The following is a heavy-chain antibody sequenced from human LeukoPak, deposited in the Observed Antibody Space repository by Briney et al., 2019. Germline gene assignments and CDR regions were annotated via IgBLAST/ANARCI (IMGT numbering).Heavy chain of an antibody. J-gene: IGHJ4*02. CDR2: INHSGST. CDR3: ARGRRLYCSSTSCYFPYDY. D-gene: IGHD2-2*01. Sequence: SETLSLTCAVCGGSFSGYYWSWIRQPPGKGLEWIGEINHSGSTNYNPSLKSRVTISVDTSKNQFSLKLSSVTAADTAVYYCARGRRLYCSSTSCYFPYDYWGQGTLVTVSS. CDR1: GGSFSGYY. V-gene: IGHV4-34*01.